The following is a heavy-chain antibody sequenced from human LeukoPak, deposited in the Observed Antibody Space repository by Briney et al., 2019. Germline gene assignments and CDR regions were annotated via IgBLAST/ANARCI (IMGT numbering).Heavy chain of an antibody. D-gene: IGHD5-18*01. CDR3: ARSRSGYSYDHVAFDI. Sequence: PSETLSLTCAVYGGSFSGYYWSWIRQPPGKGLEWIAYIGYRGSTTYNPSLKSRVTISVDTSRNQFSLKLSSVTAADTAVYYCARSRSGYSYDHVAFDIWGQGTMVTVSS. J-gene: IGHJ3*02. CDR2: IGYRGST. V-gene: IGHV4-59*01. CDR1: GGSFSGYY.